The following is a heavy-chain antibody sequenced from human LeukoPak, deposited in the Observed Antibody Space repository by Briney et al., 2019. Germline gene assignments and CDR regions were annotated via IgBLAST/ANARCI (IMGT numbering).Heavy chain of an antibody. CDR3: ARERGGQVGPYYYYMDV. V-gene: IGHV1-46*01. Sequence: ASVRVSCKASGYTFTSYYMHWVRQAPGQGLEWMGIINPSGGSTSYAQKFQGRVTMTRDTSTSTVYVELSSLRSEDTAVYYCARERGGQVGPYYYYMDVWGKGTTVTVSS. CDR2: INPSGGST. D-gene: IGHD3-10*01. J-gene: IGHJ6*03. CDR1: GYTFTSYY.